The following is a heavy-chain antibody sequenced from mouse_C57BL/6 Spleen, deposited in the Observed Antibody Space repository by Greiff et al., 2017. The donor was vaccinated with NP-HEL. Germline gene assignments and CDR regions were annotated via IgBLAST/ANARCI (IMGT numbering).Heavy chain of an antibody. V-gene: IGHV1-53*01. CDR2: INPSNGGT. Sequence: QVQLQQPGTELVKPGASVKLSCKASGYTFTSYWMHWVKQRPGQGLEWIGNINPSNGGTNYNEKFKSKATLTVDKSSSTAYMQLSSLTSEDSAVYYCARGLYYYGSSYDWFAYWGQGTLVTVSA. D-gene: IGHD1-1*01. CDR1: GYTFTSYW. J-gene: IGHJ3*01. CDR3: ARGLYYYGSSYDWFAY.